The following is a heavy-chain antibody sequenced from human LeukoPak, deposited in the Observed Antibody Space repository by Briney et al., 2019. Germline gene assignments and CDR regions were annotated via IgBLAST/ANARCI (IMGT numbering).Heavy chain of an antibody. CDR3: ARGPVEAVFGVSTED. CDR2: MNPNSGNT. CDR1: GYTFTSYD. J-gene: IGHJ6*02. V-gene: IGHV1-8*01. D-gene: IGHD3-10*02. Sequence: RASVKVSCKASGYTFTSYDINWVRQATGQGLEWMGWMNPNSGNTGYAQKFQGRVSMTRDTSISTAYMELSSLRSEDTAVYYCARGPVEAVFGVSTEDWGQGTTVTVSS.